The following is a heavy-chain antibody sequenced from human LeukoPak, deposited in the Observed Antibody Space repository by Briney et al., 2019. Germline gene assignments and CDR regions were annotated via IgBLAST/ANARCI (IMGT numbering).Heavy chain of an antibody. CDR1: GGSISSYY. J-gene: IGHJ6*03. CDR3: AREAYYGSGSPEYYYYYYMDV. V-gene: IGHV4-59*12. Sequence: SETLSPTCTVSGGSISSYYWSWIRQPPGKGLEWIGYIYYSGSTNYNPSLKSRVTISVDTSKNQFSLKLSSVTAADTAVYYCAREAYYGSGSPEYYYYYYMDVWGKGTTVTISS. CDR2: IYYSGST. D-gene: IGHD3-10*01.